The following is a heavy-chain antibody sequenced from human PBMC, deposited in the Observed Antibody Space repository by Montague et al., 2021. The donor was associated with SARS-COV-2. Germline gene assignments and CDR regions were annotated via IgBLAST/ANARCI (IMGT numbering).Heavy chain of an antibody. Sequence: SETLSLTCAVYGESFSGYYWSWIRQPPGKGLEWIGENNDSGSTYYNPSLKSRVTISVDTSKNQFSLKLSSVTAADTAVYYCARGRAARSITIFGVVNPAIRYYYYMDVWGKGTTVTVSS. D-gene: IGHD3-3*01. CDR3: ARGRAARSITIFGVVNPAIRYYYYMDV. V-gene: IGHV4-34*01. CDR1: GESFSGYY. J-gene: IGHJ6*03. CDR2: NNDSGST.